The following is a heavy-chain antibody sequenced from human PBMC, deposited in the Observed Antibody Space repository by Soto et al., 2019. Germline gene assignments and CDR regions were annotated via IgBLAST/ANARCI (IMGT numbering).Heavy chain of an antibody. J-gene: IGHJ5*02. CDR2: IYYSGST. CDR3: ARLWLRWFDP. D-gene: IGHD5-18*01. V-gene: IGHV4-39*01. CDR1: GGSISSSSYY. Sequence: ASETLSLTCTVSGGSISSSSYYWGWIRQPPGKGLEWIGSIYYSGSTYYNPSLKSRVTISVDTSKNQFSLKLSSVTAADTAVYYCARLWLRWFDPWGQGTLVTVSS.